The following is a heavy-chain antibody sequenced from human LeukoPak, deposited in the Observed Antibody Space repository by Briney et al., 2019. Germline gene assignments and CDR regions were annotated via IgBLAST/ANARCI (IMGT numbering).Heavy chain of an antibody. J-gene: IGHJ6*03. D-gene: IGHD3-3*01. V-gene: IGHV4-4*07. CDR2: IYTSGST. CDR3: ARAADTNYYYNMDV. CDR1: GGSISSYY. Sequence: PSETLSLTCTVSGGSISSYYWSWIRQPAGKGLEWIGRIYTSGSTNYNPSLKSRVTISVDKSKNQFSLKLSSVTAADTAVYYCARAADTNYYYNMDVWGKGTTVTVSS.